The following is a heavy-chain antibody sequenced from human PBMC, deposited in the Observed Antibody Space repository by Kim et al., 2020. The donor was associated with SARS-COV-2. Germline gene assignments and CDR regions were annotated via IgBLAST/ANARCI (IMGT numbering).Heavy chain of an antibody. D-gene: IGHD3-16*02. CDR3: ARDSARTYVWASYRFYLDY. V-gene: IGHV7-4-1*02. J-gene: IGHJ4*01. Sequence: ASVKVSCKASGYTFTTYAMIWVRQPPGQGLEWMGWINTNTGNPTYAQGFTGRFVFSLDTSVSTAYLQISSLKAEDTAVYYCARDSARTYVWASYRFYLDYWGRVNLLTVST. CDR1: GYTFTTYA. CDR2: INTNTGNP.